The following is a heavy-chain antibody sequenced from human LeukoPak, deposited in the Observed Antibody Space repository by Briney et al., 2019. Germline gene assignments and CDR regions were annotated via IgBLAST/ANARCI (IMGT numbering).Heavy chain of an antibody. J-gene: IGHJ6*03. Sequence: GGSLGLSCAASGFTFDDYAMHWVRQAPGKGLEWVSGINWNGRSTDYADFVKGRFTISRDNAKNSLYLQMNSLRAEDTALHYCARLYTYMDVWGKGTTVTVSS. CDR1: GFTFDDYA. CDR3: ARLYTYMDV. CDR2: INWNGRST. V-gene: IGHV3-20*04.